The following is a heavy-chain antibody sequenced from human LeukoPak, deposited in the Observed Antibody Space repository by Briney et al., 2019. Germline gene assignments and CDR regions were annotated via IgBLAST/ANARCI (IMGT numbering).Heavy chain of an antibody. J-gene: IGHJ3*02. D-gene: IGHD1-14*01. Sequence: GESLKISCKGSGYSFTSYWIGWVRQMPGKGLGWVGVIYPGDSDTRYSPSFQGQVTISADKSINTAYLQWSSLKASDTAMYYCARSNPERAFDIWGQGTMVTVSS. CDR2: IYPGDSDT. V-gene: IGHV5-51*01. CDR1: GYSFTSYW. CDR3: ARSNPERAFDI.